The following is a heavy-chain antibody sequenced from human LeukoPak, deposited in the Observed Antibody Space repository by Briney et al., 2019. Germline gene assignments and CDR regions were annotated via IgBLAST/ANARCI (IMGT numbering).Heavy chain of an antibody. V-gene: IGHV4-34*01. CDR2: INHSGST. CDR1: GGSFSGYY. Sequence: PSETLSLTCAVYGGSFSGYYWSWIRQPPGKGLEWIGEINHSGSTNYNPSLKSRVTISVDTSKNQFSLKLSSVTAADTAVYYCARGRGCSSTSCYTGFDPWGQGTLVTVSS. J-gene: IGHJ5*02. D-gene: IGHD2-2*02. CDR3: ARGRGCSSTSCYTGFDP.